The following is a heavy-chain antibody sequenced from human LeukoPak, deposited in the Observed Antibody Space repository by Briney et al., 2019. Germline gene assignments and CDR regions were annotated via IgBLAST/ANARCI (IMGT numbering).Heavy chain of an antibody. D-gene: IGHD1-26*01. CDR2: INPNSGVT. Sequence: ASVKVSCRASGHTFTGYYMHWVRQAPGQGLEGMGWINPNSGVTNYAQQFQGRVTMNRDTSISTAYMELSRRRSDDMVVYYCARGRVGATFDYWGQGTLVTVSS. CDR3: ARGRVGATFDY. J-gene: IGHJ4*02. V-gene: IGHV1-2*02. CDR1: GHTFTGYY.